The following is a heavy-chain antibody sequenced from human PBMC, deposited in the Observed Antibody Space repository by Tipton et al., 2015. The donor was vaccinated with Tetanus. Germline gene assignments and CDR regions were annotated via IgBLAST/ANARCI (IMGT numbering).Heavy chain of an antibody. CDR3: ARGSKGSTAWFPDHYGMDV. D-gene: IGHD6-19*01. Sequence: TLSLTCTVSGASINSGGYLWTWVRQHRGKGLEWIGYIYYTQRTSSNPSLKSRVTISVDTSKNRVSLKLNSVTAADTAVYYCARGSKGSTAWFPDHYGMDVWGQGTTVTVSS. CDR1: GASINSGGYL. J-gene: IGHJ6*02. CDR2: IYYTQRT. V-gene: IGHV4-31*03.